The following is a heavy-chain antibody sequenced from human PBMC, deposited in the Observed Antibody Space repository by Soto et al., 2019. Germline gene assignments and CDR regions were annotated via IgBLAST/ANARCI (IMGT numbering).Heavy chain of an antibody. V-gene: IGHV1-69*13. CDR2: IIPIFGTA. CDR3: ARDRAVLRYFDI. Sequence: SVKVSCKAFGGTFSSYAISWVRQAPGQGLEWMGGIIPIFGTANYAQKFQGRVTITADESTSTAYMELSSLRSEDTAVYYCARDRAVLRYFDIWGQGTLVTVSS. J-gene: IGHJ4*02. D-gene: IGHD3-9*01. CDR1: GGTFSSYA.